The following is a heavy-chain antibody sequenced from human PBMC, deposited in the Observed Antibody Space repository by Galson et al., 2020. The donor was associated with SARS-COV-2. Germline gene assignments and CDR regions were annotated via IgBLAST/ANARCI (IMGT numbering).Heavy chain of an antibody. Sequence: SETLSLTCTVSGGSISSYYWSWIRQPPGKGLEWIGYIYYSGSTNYNPSLKSRVTISVDTSKNQFSLKLSSVTAADTAVYYCARKTGLRYSDSIGYYYDWYFDLWGRGTLFTLSS. D-gene: IGHD3-22*01. V-gene: IGHV4-59*01. CDR3: ARKTGLRYSDSIGYYYDWYFDL. CDR1: GGSISSYY. J-gene: IGHJ2*01. CDR2: IYYSGST.